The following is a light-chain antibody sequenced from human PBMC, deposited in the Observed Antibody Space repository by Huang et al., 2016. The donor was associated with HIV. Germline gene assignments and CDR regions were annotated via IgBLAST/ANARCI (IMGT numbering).Light chain of an antibody. Sequence: DIQMTQSPPSLSASVGDRVTFTCLANQNITKSLNLYQQKPGKAPKLLIYTASTLESGVPSRFSGGGSGSRFTLNITNLQPEDFATYYCQQSFSVPRTFG. V-gene: IGKV1-39*01. CDR1: QNITKS. CDR3: QQSFSVPRT. CDR2: TAS. J-gene: IGKJ1*01.